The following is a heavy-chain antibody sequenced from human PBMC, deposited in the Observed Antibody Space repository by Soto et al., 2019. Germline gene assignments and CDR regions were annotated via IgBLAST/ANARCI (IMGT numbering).Heavy chain of an antibody. V-gene: IGHV4-30-4*01. J-gene: IGHJ4*02. Sequence: PSQTLSLTCTVSGASVSSGDYYWSSIRQSPGKGLEWIGYIYYSGDSYYNPSLKGRLTISIDTSKNQFSLILNSVTVADTAIYYCVGTGTTDDYWGRGTLVTAPQ. CDR3: VGTGTTDDY. CDR1: GASVSSGDYY. CDR2: IYYSGDS. D-gene: IGHD4-17*01.